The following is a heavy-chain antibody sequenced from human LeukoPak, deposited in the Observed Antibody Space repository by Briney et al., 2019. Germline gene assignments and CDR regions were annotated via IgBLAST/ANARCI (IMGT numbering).Heavy chain of an antibody. CDR2: IYTSGST. V-gene: IGHV4-61*02. D-gene: IGHD3-10*01. CDR3: ASELAGIFDY. CDR1: GGSISSGSYY. J-gene: IGHJ4*02. Sequence: SETLSLTWTVSGGSISSGSYYWSWIRQPAGKGLEWIGRIYTSGSTNYNPSLKSRVTISVDTSKNQFSLKLSSVTAADTAVYYCASELAGIFDYWGQGTLVTVSS.